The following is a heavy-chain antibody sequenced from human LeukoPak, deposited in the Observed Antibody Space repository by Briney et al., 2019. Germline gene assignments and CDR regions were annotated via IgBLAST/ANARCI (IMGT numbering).Heavy chain of an antibody. D-gene: IGHD4-17*01. J-gene: IGHJ4*02. V-gene: IGHV4-39*01. Sequence: SETLSLTYTVSGGSISGSSYYWAWIRQPPGKGLEWVGSGFYSGSAYYNPSLKSRLTISVDTSKNQFSLDLRSVTAADTAVYYCARLRGAMTPVTSDFDYWGQGILVTVSS. CDR2: GFYSGSA. CDR3: ARLRGAMTPVTSDFDY. CDR1: GGSISGSSYY.